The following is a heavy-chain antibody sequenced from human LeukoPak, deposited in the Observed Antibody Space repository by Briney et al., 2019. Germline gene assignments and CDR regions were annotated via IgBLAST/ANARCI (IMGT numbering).Heavy chain of an antibody. CDR2: ISRNSDYT. J-gene: IGHJ4*02. CDR1: GFTFSDYY. D-gene: IGHD2-2*01. CDR3: VRGSSSN. V-gene: IGHV3-11*03. Sequence: GGSLRLSCAASGFTFSDYYMSWIRPAPGKGLEWVAYISRNSDYTNYADSVKGRFTVSRDNAKNSLYLQMNSLRAEDTAVYYCVRGSSSNWGQGTLVTVSS.